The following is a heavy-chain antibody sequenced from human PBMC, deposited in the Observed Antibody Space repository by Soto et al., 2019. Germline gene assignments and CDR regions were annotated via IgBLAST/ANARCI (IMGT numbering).Heavy chain of an antibody. J-gene: IGHJ6*02. CDR2: IYNSGT. Sequence: SETLSLTCTVSGGSIRTYYWSWIRQPPGKGLEWIGYIYNSGTLYNPSLKSRVTILVDTSKNQFSLRLSSVTAADTAVYYCAREKGSGGSYYSYHYGMDVWGQGTTVTVSS. CDR3: AREKGSGGSYYSYHYGMDV. V-gene: IGHV4-59*01. CDR1: GGSIRTYY. D-gene: IGHD3-10*01.